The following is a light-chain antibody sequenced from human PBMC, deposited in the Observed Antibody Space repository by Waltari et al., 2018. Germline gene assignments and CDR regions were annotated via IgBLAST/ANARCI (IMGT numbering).Light chain of an antibody. CDR3: AAWDDSLNGVV. Sequence: QSVLTQPPSASGTPGQRVTISCSGSMSNIGSNTVNWYHQLPGTAPKILIYSNTQRPSGVPDRFSGSTSGTSASLAISGLQSEDEADYYCAAWDDSLNGVVFGGGTKLTVL. V-gene: IGLV1-44*01. J-gene: IGLJ2*01. CDR2: SNT. CDR1: MSNIGSNT.